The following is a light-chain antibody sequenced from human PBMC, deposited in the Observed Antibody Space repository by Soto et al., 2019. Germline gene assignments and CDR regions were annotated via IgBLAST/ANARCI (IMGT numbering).Light chain of an antibody. CDR1: QGIGTY. CDR2: AAF. V-gene: IGKV1-9*01. CDR3: QQVNSYPQT. Sequence: IQLTQSPSSLSASVGDRVTISSRASQGIGTYLAWYQQKPGKAPKLLIYAAFTLHSGVPARFSGSRSGTDFTLTISSLQPEDFATYYCQQVNSYPQTFGQGTRLEI. J-gene: IGKJ5*01.